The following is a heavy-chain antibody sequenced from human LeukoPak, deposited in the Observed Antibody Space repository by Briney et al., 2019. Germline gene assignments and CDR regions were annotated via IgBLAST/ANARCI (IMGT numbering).Heavy chain of an antibody. Sequence: SQTLSLTCTVSGGSISSYYWSWIRQPAGKGLEWIGRIYTSGSTNYNPSLKSRVTMSVDTSKNQFSLKLSSVTAADTAVYYCATVGDSSSSNYWGQGTLVTVSS. D-gene: IGHD6-6*01. CDR1: GGSISSYY. J-gene: IGHJ4*02. CDR2: IYTSGST. CDR3: ATVGDSSSSNY. V-gene: IGHV4-4*07.